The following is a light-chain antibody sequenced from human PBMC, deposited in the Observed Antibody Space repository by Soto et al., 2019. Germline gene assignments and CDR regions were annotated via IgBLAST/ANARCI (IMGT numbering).Light chain of an antibody. CDR3: QQYDNWPPIT. CDR1: QSVGNF. J-gene: IGKJ5*01. Sequence: EIVLTQSPATLSLSPGGRATLSSRASQSVGNFLAWSQQKRGQAPRLLIYDASIRAAGIPARFSGSGSGTDFTLTISRLEPEDFAVYYCQQYDNWPPITFGQGTRLEIK. CDR2: DAS. V-gene: IGKV3-11*01.